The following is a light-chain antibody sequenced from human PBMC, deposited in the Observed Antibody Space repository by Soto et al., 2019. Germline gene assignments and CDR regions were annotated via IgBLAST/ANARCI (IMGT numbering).Light chain of an antibody. V-gene: IGKV3-20*01. Sequence: ILLTQSPGTLSLSPGDRATLSCRASQNVSNKYLAWYQQKPGQAPRLLIYGASSRATGIPDRFSGSESGTDFTLTISRLEPEDFAVYYCQQYGNSPVTFGQGTRLEIK. CDR1: QNVSNKY. CDR2: GAS. J-gene: IGKJ5*01. CDR3: QQYGNSPVT.